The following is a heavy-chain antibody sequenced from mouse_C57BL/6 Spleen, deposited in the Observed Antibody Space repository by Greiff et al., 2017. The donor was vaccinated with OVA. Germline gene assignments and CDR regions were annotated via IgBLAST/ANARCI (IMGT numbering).Heavy chain of an antibody. D-gene: IGHD1-1*01. CDR2: IHPNSGST. V-gene: IGHV1-64*01. CDR3: ARPFYYGSSWRFAY. CDR1: GYTFTSYW. Sequence: QVQLQQPGAELVKPGASVKLSCKASGYTFTSYWMHWVKQRPGQGLEWIGMIHPNSGSTNYNEKFKSKATLTVDKASSTAYMQLSSLTSEDSAVYYCARPFYYGSSWRFAYWGQGTLVTVSA. J-gene: IGHJ3*01.